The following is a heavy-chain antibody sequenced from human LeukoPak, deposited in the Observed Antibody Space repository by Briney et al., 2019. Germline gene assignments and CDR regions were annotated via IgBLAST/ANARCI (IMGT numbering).Heavy chain of an antibody. CDR2: ISSSGDT. CDR3: ASGPLGWSDY. D-gene: IGHD1-26*01. Sequence: GGSLRLSCEASGFTFGAYAMTWVRQAPGKGLEWASFISSSGDTSYADSVKGRFTISRDNAKNSLFLQMNSLRDEDTAVYYCASGPLGWSDYWGRGALVTVSS. V-gene: IGHV3-69-1*01. CDR1: GFTFGAYA. J-gene: IGHJ4*02.